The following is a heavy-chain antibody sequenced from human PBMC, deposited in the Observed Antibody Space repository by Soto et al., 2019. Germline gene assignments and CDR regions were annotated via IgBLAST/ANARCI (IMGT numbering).Heavy chain of an antibody. CDR1: GFTFRSYG. Sequence: QVQLVESGGGVVQPGRSLRLSCAASGFTFRSYGMHWVRQAPGKGLEWVAVISYDESNKYYADSVKGRFTISIDNSKDTLYLQMNSLRPIDTAVYYCAKTFGTKATGFGAAPGVDYWGQGTLVTVSS. CDR2: ISYDESNK. CDR3: AKTFGTKATGFGAAPGVDY. D-gene: IGHD6-13*01. J-gene: IGHJ4*02. V-gene: IGHV3-30*18.